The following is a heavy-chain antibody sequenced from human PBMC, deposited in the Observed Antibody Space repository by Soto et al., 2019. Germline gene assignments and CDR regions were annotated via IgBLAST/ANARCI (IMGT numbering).Heavy chain of an antibody. CDR2: NYPGDSDT. CDR1: GYSFTSYW. J-gene: IGHJ6*02. V-gene: IGHV5-51*01. Sequence: GESLKISCKGSGYSFTSYWIGWVRQMPGKGLEWMGINYPGDSDTRYSPSFQGQVTISADKSISTAYLQWSSLKASDTAMYYCASTDSGYSYGADYYYYGMDVWGQGTTVTVSS. CDR3: ASTDSGYSYGADYYYYGMDV. D-gene: IGHD5-18*01.